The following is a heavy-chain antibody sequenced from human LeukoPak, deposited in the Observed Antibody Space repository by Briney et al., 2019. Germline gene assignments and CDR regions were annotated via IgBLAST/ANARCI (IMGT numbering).Heavy chain of an antibody. CDR1: GYTFTGYY. CDR3: AGDIGGSYPAYYFGY. Sequence: ASVKVSCKASGYTFTGYYMHWVRQAPGQGLEWMGWINPNSGGTNYAQKFQGRVTMTRDTSISTAYMELSRLRSDDTAVYYCAGDIGGSYPAYYFGYWGQGALVTVSS. V-gene: IGHV1-2*02. CDR2: INPNSGGT. D-gene: IGHD1-26*01. J-gene: IGHJ4*02.